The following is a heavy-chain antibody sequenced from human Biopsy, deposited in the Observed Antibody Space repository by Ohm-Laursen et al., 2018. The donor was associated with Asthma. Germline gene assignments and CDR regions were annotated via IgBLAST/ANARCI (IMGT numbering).Heavy chain of an antibody. V-gene: IGHV1-69*01. CDR2: INSVFGTT. CDR1: GGTFNTYV. Sequence: SSVKVSCKSLGGTFNTYVIGWVRQAPGQGLEGMGGINSVFGTTTYPQKFQDRVTITADDSTSTVYMELGSLRSEDTAVYYCARKAGSCISRTCYSLDFWGQGTLVTVSS. D-gene: IGHD2-2*01. CDR3: ARKAGSCISRTCYSLDF. J-gene: IGHJ4*02.